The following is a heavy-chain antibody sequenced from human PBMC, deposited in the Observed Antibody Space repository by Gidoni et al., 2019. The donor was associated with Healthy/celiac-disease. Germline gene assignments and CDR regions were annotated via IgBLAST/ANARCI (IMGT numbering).Heavy chain of an antibody. D-gene: IGHD2-21*01. CDR1: GYTFTGYD. CDR3: ASVIVETYDY. Sequence: QVQLVRSGAAVKQPGASVKVSCQASGYTFTGYDMHWVRQAPGKGLEWMGWINPNSGGTNYALKFQGRVTMTRDTSISTAYMELSRLRSDDTAVYYCASVIVETYDYWGQGTLVTVSS. CDR2: INPNSGGT. V-gene: IGHV1-2*02. J-gene: IGHJ4*02.